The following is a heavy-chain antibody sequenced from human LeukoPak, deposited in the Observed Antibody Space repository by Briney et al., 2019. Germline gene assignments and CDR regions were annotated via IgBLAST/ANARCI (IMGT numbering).Heavy chain of an antibody. D-gene: IGHD6-13*01. Sequence: SETLSLTCTVSGGSISSYYWSWLRQPPGKGLEWVGYIYYSGSTNYNPSLKSRVTISVDTSKNQFSLKLSSVTAADTAVYYCATLGYSNSLDYWGQGTLVTVSS. CDR1: GGSISSYY. J-gene: IGHJ4*02. CDR3: ATLGYSNSLDY. CDR2: IYYSGST. V-gene: IGHV4-59*01.